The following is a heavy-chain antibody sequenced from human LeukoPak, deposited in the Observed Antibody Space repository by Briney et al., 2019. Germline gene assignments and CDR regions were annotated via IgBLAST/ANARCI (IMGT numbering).Heavy chain of an antibody. J-gene: IGHJ4*02. V-gene: IGHV1-8*01. CDR3: AIMAWVTEADIDY. Sequence: ASVKVSCKASGHTFTSYDINWVRQATGQGLEWMGWMNPNSGNTGYAQKFQGRVTMTRNTSISTAYMELSSLRSEDTAVYYCAIMAWVTEADIDYWGQGTLVTVSS. CDR1: GHTFTSYD. D-gene: IGHD2-21*02. CDR2: MNPNSGNT.